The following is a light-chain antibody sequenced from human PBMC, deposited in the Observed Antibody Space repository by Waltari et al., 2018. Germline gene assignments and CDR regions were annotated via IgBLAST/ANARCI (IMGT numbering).Light chain of an antibody. CDR2: EVS. CDR3: SSYAGSNNYV. V-gene: IGLV2-8*01. Sequence: QSALTQPPSASGSPGQSVTISCTGTSSDVGGYNYVSWYQQHPGKAPKLMIYEVSKRPSGGPARFSGSKSGNTASLTVSGLQAEDEADYYCSSYAGSNNYVFGTGTKVTVL. J-gene: IGLJ1*01. CDR1: SSDVGGYNY.